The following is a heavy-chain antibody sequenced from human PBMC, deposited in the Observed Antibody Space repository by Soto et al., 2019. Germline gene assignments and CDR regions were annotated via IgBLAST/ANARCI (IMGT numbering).Heavy chain of an antibody. D-gene: IGHD2-15*01. CDR3: ARSRDGVVDH. V-gene: IGHV1-2*04. J-gene: IGHJ4*02. CDR2: ISPKSGAT. Sequence: ASVKVSCKASGYTFTSYAMNWARQAPGQGLEWMGWISPKSGATNYAQKFQGWVTMTRDTSISTAYMDLSRLRSNDTAVYYCARSRDGVVDHWGQGTLVTVSS. CDR1: GYTFTSYA.